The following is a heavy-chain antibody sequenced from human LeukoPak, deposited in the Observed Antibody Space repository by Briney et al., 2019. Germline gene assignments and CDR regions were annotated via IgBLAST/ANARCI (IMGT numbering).Heavy chain of an antibody. Sequence: SETLSLTCTVSGGSISSGSYYWSWIRQPAGKGLEWIGRIYTSGSTNYNPSLKSRVTISVDTSNNQFSLNLSSVTAADTAVYYCARVSLVRGAPDYYFDYWGQGTLVTVSS. CDR2: IYTSGST. CDR3: ARVSLVRGAPDYYFDY. V-gene: IGHV4-61*02. CDR1: GGSISSGSYY. J-gene: IGHJ4*02. D-gene: IGHD3-10*01.